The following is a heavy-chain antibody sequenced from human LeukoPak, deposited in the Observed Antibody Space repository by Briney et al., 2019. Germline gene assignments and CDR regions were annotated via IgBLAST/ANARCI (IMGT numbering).Heavy chain of an antibody. CDR1: GFTFSSYG. CDR2: ISGSGGST. D-gene: IGHD1-26*01. V-gene: IGHV3-23*01. J-gene: IGHJ4*02. CDR3: ARDFSSGSYYGRLGY. Sequence: GGSLRLSCAASGFTFSSYGMSWVRQAPGKGLEWVSAISGSGGSTYYADSVKGRFTISRDNSKNTLYLQMNSLRAEDTAVYYCARDFSSGSYYGRLGYWGQGTLVTVSS.